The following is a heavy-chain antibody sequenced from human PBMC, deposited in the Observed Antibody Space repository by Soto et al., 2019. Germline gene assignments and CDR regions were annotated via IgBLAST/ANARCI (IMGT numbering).Heavy chain of an antibody. CDR2: IWYDGSNT. CDR1: GFIFSSFG. CDR3: VRDLLGSGGHFDY. J-gene: IGHJ4*02. V-gene: IGHV3-33*01. D-gene: IGHD7-27*01. Sequence: GGSLRFSCAASGFIFSSFGMHWVRQAPGKGLEWVAHIWYDGSNTYYADSVKGRFTISRDNSRNTLYLQMNSLRAEDTAVYHCVRDLLGSGGHFDYWGQGTPVTVSS.